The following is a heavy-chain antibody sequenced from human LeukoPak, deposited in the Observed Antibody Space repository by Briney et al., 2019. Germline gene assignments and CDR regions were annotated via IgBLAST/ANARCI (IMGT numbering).Heavy chain of an antibody. CDR3: ATLTGGDDAFDI. V-gene: IGHV4-59*01. D-gene: IGHD4-23*01. CDR1: GGSISSYY. J-gene: IGHJ3*02. Sequence: SSETLSLTCTVSGGSISSYYWSWIRQPPGKGLEWIGYIYYSGSTNYNPSLKSRVTISVDTSKNQFSLKLSSVTAADTAVYYCATLTGGDDAFDIWGQGTMVTVSS. CDR2: IYYSGST.